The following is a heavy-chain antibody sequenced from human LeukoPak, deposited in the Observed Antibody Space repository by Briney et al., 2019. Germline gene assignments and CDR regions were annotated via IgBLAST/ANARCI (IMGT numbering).Heavy chain of an antibody. Sequence: GGSLRLSCAASGFTFGSYIMNWVRQAPGKGLEWLSYISNSGSTIYYADSVKGRFSISRDNAKNPLWLQMSSLRAEDTAVYYCARGRGSCSGGTCYVDFWGQGTLVTVSS. CDR1: GFTFGSYI. V-gene: IGHV3-48*01. CDR3: ARGRGSCSGGTCYVDF. D-gene: IGHD2-15*01. J-gene: IGHJ4*02. CDR2: ISNSGSTI.